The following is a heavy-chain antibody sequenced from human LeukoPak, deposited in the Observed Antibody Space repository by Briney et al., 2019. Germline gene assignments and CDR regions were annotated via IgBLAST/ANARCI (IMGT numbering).Heavy chain of an antibody. D-gene: IGHD3-10*01. CDR3: AGLGYGSGSYAFDI. CDR2: INHSGST. CDR1: GGSFSGYY. V-gene: IGHV4-34*01. Sequence: SETLSLTCAVYGGSFSGYYRSWIRQPPGKGLEWIGEINHSGSTNYNPSLKSRVTISVDTSKNQFSLKLSSVTAADTAVYYCAGLGYGSGSYAFDIWGQGTMVTVSS. J-gene: IGHJ3*02.